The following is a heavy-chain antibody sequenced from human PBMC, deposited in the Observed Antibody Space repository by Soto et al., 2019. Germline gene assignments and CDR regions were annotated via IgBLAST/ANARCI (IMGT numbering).Heavy chain of an antibody. CDR2: ISAYNGNT. Sequence: QVQLVQSGAEVKKPRASVKVSCKASGYAFTSYAISWVRQAPGQGLEWMGWISAYNGNTNYAQKLQGRVTMTTDTSTSTDYMELRSLRSDDTAVYYCARGWFGEFVDYFDFWGQGTLVTVSS. D-gene: IGHD3-10*01. J-gene: IGHJ4*02. CDR1: GYAFTSYA. V-gene: IGHV1-18*01. CDR3: ARGWFGEFVDYFDF.